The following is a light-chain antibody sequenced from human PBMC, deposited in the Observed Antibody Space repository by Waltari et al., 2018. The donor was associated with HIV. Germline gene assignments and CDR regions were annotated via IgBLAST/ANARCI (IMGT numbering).Light chain of an antibody. CDR3: QQYDTSPQWT. Sequence: ELVLTQSPGTLSLYPGERATLYCRASQSVTSTYLAWYQHKPGQAPRLLMYGASNRATGTPERFSGSGSGTDFTLTISRLEPEDFAVYYCQQYDTSPQWTFGQGTKVEI. CDR2: GAS. CDR1: QSVTSTY. V-gene: IGKV3-20*01. J-gene: IGKJ1*01.